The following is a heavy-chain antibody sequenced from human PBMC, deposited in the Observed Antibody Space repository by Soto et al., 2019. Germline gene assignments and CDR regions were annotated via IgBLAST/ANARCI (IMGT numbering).Heavy chain of an antibody. Sequence: SETLSLTCAVSGGPFTGYTWIWIRQPPGKGLELIGEISHSGGTNYNPSLKSRVTISIDTSRNQFSLKLSSVTAADTAVYYCARRVFSSSSWLDPWGQGTQVTVSS. V-gene: IGHV4-34*01. CDR1: GGPFTGYT. J-gene: IGHJ5*02. D-gene: IGHD6-6*01. CDR3: ARRVFSSSSWLDP. CDR2: ISHSGGT.